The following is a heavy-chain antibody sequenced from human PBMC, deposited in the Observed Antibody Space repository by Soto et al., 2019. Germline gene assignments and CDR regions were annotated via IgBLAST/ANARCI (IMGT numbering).Heavy chain of an antibody. D-gene: IGHD3-10*01. Sequence: SEILSLTCTVSCVSFSCYYWSWLRQPPGKGLEWIGYIHYSGSTSYNPSLKSRVAISVDTSKNQFSLTLTSVTAADTAVYYCARQGFGVLHGLVDVWGQGTTVS. CDR3: ARQGFGVLHGLVDV. J-gene: IGHJ6*02. CDR2: IHYSGST. CDR1: CVSFSCYY. V-gene: IGHV4-59*08.